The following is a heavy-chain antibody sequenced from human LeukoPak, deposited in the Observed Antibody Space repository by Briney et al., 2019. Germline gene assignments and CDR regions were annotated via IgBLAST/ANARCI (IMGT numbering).Heavy chain of an antibody. CDR1: GFTFNRFA. CDR2: ISGNGGGT. CDR3: AKGNYYNRTYNSFDY. D-gene: IGHD3-10*01. V-gene: IGHV3-23*01. Sequence: GGSLRLSCAASGFTFNRFAMSWVRQAPGKGLEWVSAISGNGGGTYYADSVRGRFTISRDNSKNALYLQMNSLRTEDTAVYYCAKGNYYNRTYNSFDYWGKGTLVTVSS. J-gene: IGHJ4*02.